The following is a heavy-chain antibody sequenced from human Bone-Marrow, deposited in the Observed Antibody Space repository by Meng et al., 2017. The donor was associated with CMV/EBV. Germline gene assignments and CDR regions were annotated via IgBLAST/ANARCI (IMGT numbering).Heavy chain of an antibody. V-gene: IGHV3-53*01. D-gene: IGHD3-22*01. CDR3: ARVDSNLNYYYYYGMDV. CDR2: IYSGGST. CDR1: GFTVSSNY. J-gene: IGHJ6*02. Sequence: GESLKISCAASGFTVSSNYMSWVRQAPGKGLEWVSVIYSGGSTYYADSVKGRFTISRDNSKNTLYLQMNSLRAEDTAVYYCARVDSNLNYYYYYGMDVWGQGTTATVSS.